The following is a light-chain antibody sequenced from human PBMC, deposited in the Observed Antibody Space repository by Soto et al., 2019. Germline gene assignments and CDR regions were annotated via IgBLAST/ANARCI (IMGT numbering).Light chain of an antibody. CDR2: TNN. CDR1: NSNIGTNT. V-gene: IGLV1-44*01. Sequence: QSVLTQPPSASATPGQRVTIACSGSNSNIGTNTVNWYQQLPGTAPRLLIYTNNQRPSGVPQRFSGSKTGTSASLAIGGLQSEDGADYYCSSYTSSSTLDVFGTGTKVTVL. J-gene: IGLJ1*01. CDR3: SSYTSSSTLDV.